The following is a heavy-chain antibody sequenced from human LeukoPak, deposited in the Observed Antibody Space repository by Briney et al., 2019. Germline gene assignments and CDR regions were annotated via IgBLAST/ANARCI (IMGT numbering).Heavy chain of an antibody. CDR2: ISYDGSNK. CDR3: AKDRGLWLGEGSWFDP. CDR1: GFSFSSYG. Sequence: GRSLRLSCGGSGFSFSSYGMHWVRQAPGKGLEWVAVISYDGSNKNYADSVKGRFTISRDNFKSTLYLQMNSLRAEDTAVYYCAKDRGLWLGEGSWFDPWGQGTLVTVSS. V-gene: IGHV3-30*18. D-gene: IGHD3-10*01. J-gene: IGHJ5*02.